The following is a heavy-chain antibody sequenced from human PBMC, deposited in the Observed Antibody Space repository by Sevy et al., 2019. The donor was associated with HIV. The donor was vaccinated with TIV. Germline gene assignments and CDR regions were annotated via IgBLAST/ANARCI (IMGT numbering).Heavy chain of an antibody. CDR3: ARDYRRDFWSGYSNYFDP. CDR2: MYHSGST. D-gene: IGHD3-3*01. J-gene: IGHJ5*02. Sequence: SETLSLTCTVSGDSITRYFWSWIRQPPGKGLEWIGYMYHSGSTNDNPSLKRRVSLSIDTSKNEFSLTLSSVTAADTAVYYCARDYRRDFWSGYSNYFDPWGPGILVTVSS. CDR1: GDSITRYF. V-gene: IGHV4-59*01.